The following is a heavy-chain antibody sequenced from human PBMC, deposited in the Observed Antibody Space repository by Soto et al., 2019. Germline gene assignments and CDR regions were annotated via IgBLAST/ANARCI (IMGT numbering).Heavy chain of an antibody. CDR2: ISGSGGST. D-gene: IGHD3-3*01. V-gene: IGHV3-23*01. CDR1: GFTFSSYA. CDR3: GRNDFWNDAAVDY. Sequence: GGSLRLSCAASGFTFSSYAMSWVRQAPGKGLEWVSAISGSGGSTYYADSVKGRFTISRDNSKNTLYLQMNSLRAEDTAVYYCGRNDFWNDAAVDYWGQGTLVTVSS. J-gene: IGHJ4*02.